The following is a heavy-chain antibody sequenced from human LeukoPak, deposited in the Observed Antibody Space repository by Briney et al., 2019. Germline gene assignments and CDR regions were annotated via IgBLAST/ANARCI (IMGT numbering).Heavy chain of an antibody. D-gene: IGHD2-21*02. CDR2: ISCSGGST. CDR3: AKGNSDHYYFDY. J-gene: IGHJ4*02. Sequence: GGTLCLSCAASGFTFSSYALCWVGQAPGEGRVWVSAISCSGGSTSYADSVKGRFTISRDNSKNKLYLQMNSLRAEDTAVYYCAKGNSDHYYFDYWGQGTLVTVSS. CDR1: GFTFSSYA. V-gene: IGHV3-23*01.